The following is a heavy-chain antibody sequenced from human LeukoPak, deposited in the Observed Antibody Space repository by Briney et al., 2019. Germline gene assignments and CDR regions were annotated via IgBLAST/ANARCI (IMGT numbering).Heavy chain of an antibody. V-gene: IGHV3-23*01. Sequence: GGSLRLSCAASGFTFSSYAMSWVRQAPGKGLEWVSAISGGGGSTYYADSVKGRFTISRDNSKNTLYLQMNSLRAEDTAVYYCAKLGSSGWPYGDAFDIWGQGTMVTVSS. J-gene: IGHJ3*02. CDR1: GFTFSSYA. CDR2: ISGGGGST. D-gene: IGHD6-19*01. CDR3: AKLGSSGWPYGDAFDI.